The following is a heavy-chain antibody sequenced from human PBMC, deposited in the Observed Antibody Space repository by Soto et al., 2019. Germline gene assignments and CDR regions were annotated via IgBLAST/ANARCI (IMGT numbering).Heavy chain of an antibody. V-gene: IGHV4-39*01. J-gene: IGHJ4*02. Sequence: QLQLQESGPGLVKPSETLSLTCTVSGGSISSSSYYWGWIRQPPGKGLEWIGSIYYSGSTYYNPSLKSRVTISVDTSKNQFSLKLSSVTAADTAVYYCARPTGAVTRLPGGFDYWGQGTLVTVSS. CDR3: ARPTGAVTRLPGGFDY. CDR1: GGSISSSSYY. D-gene: IGHD4-17*01. CDR2: IYYSGST.